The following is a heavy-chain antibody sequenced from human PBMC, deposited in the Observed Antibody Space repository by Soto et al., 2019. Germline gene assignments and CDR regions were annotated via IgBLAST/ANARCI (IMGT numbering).Heavy chain of an antibody. CDR1: GGSISTYY. J-gene: IGHJ4*02. CDR2: IYYTGST. D-gene: IGHD4-17*01. CDR3: ARGDYGDFLLGY. V-gene: IGHV4-59*01. Sequence: SETLSLTCTVSGGSISTYYWTWIRQPPGKGLEWIGYIYYTGSTNYNPSLKSRVTISVDTSKNQFSLKLSSVTAADTAVYYCARGDYGDFLLGYWGQGTLVTVSS.